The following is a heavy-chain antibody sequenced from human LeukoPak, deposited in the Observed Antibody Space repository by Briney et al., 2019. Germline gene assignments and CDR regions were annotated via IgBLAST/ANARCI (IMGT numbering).Heavy chain of an antibody. D-gene: IGHD3-22*01. CDR1: GYTFTGYY. V-gene: IGHV1-2*06. J-gene: IGHJ4*02. Sequence: ASVKVSCKASGYTFTGYYMHWVRQAPGQGLEWMGRINPNSGGTNYAQKFQGRVTVTRDTSISTAYMELSRLRSDDTAVYYCAREGYYDSSGHSGFDYWGQGTLVTVSS. CDR2: INPNSGGT. CDR3: AREGYYDSSGHSGFDY.